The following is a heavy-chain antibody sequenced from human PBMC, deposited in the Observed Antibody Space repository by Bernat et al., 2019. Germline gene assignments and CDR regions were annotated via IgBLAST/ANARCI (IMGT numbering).Heavy chain of an antibody. D-gene: IGHD3-22*01. Sequence: QVQLVESGGGVVQPGRSLRLSCAASGFTFSSYAMHWVRQAPGKGLEWVAVISYDGSNKYYADSVKGRFTISRDNSKNTLYLQMNSLRAEDMAVYYCARDRYYDSSGPIDYWGQGTLVTVSS. CDR2: ISYDGSNK. J-gene: IGHJ4*02. V-gene: IGHV3-30-3*01. CDR1: GFTFSSYA. CDR3: ARDRYYDSSGPIDY.